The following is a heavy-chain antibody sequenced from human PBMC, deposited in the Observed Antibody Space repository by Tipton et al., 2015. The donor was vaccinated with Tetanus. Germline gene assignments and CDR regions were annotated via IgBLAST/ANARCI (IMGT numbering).Heavy chain of an antibody. J-gene: IGHJ5*02. CDR1: GGSITGNDYF. CDR2: LFHSGRT. D-gene: IGHD2-8*02. Sequence: GLVKPSETLSLTCSVSGGSITGNDYFWGWIREAPEQGLEWIGSLFHSGRTHYNPTLRSRVTISGDPAKNHVSLRLTSMTAADTAVYYCARATSTGPAYNWFDPWGQGTLVTVSS. V-gene: IGHV4-39*02. CDR3: ARATSTGPAYNWFDP.